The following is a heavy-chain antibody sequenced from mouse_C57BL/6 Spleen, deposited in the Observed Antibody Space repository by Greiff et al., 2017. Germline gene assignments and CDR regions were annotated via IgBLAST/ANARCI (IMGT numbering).Heavy chain of an antibody. V-gene: IGHV7-3*01. CDR3: ASLYYYGLYWYFDV. J-gene: IGHJ1*03. D-gene: IGHD1-1*01. CDR2: IRNKANGYTT. CDR1: GFTFTDYY. Sequence: EVMLVESGGGLVLPGGSLSLSCAASGFTFTDYYMSWVRQPPGKALEWLSFIRNKANGYTTEYSASVKGRFTISRDNSQSILYLQMNALRAEDSATYYCASLYYYGLYWYFDVWGTGTTVTVSS.